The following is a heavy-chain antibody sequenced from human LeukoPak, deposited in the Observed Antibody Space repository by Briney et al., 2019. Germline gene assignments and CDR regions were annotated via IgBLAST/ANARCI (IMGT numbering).Heavy chain of an antibody. V-gene: IGHV1-18*01. CDR2: ISAHKGNT. CDR1: GYTFSSYG. CDR3: ARGHSAIFGVVTSDY. J-gene: IGHJ4*02. D-gene: IGHD3-3*01. Sequence: ASVKVSCKASGYTFSSYGITWVRQAPGQGLEWIGWISAHKGNTNYAQNLQGSVTMTTDTSTSTAYMELRSLRSDDTAVYYCARGHSAIFGVVTSDYWGQGTLVTVSS.